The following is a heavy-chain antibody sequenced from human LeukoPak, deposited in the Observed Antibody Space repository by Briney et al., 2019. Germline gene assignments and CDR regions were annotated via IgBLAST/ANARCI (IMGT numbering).Heavy chain of an antibody. CDR2: MNPNSGNT. J-gene: IGHJ6*02. D-gene: IGHD6-13*01. Sequence: ASVKVSCKASGYTFTSYDINWVRQATGQGLEWMGWMNPNSGNTGYAQKFQGRVTMTRNTSISTAYMELSSLRSEDTAVYYCARVTGYSSSWFPESYYYYGMDVWGQGTTVTVSS. V-gene: IGHV1-8*01. CDR3: ARVTGYSSSWFPESYYYYGMDV. CDR1: GYTFTSYD.